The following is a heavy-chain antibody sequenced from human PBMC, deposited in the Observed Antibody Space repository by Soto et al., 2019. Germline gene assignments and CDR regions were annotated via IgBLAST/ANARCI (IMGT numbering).Heavy chain of an antibody. Sequence: GGSLRLSCAASGFTFSSYGMHWVCQAPGKGLEWVAVIWYDGSNKYYADSVKGRFTISRDNSKNTLYLQMNSLVAEDTAVYYCARLGCSGGSCYSEPYYYYYYMDVWGKGTTVTVSS. CDR3: ARLGCSGGSCYSEPYYYYYYMDV. CDR2: IWYDGSNK. D-gene: IGHD2-15*01. CDR1: GFTFSSYG. V-gene: IGHV3-33*01. J-gene: IGHJ6*03.